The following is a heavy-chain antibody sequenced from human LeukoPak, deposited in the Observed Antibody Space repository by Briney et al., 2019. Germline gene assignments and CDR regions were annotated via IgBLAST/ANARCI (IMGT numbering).Heavy chain of an antibody. Sequence: GGSLRLSCEASGFTFSSYGMRWVRQAPGKGLEWVAFIRYDGSNKYYADSVKGRFTISRDNSKNTLYLQMNSLRVEDTALYYCAKAQGYATSWSPFDYWGQGTLVTVSS. CDR3: AKAQGYATSWSPFDY. J-gene: IGHJ4*02. V-gene: IGHV3-30*02. D-gene: IGHD2-2*01. CDR2: IRYDGSNK. CDR1: GFTFSSYG.